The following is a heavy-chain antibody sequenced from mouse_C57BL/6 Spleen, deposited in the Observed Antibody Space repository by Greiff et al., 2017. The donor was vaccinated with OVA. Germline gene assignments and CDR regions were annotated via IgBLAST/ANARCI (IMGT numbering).Heavy chain of an antibody. Sequence: QVQLQESGAELVRPGTSVKVSCKASGYAFTNYLIEWVKQRPGQGLEWIGVINPGSGGTNYNEKFKGKATLTADKSSSTAYMQLSSLTSEDSAVYFCARRSSGCDYWGQGTTLTVSS. D-gene: IGHD3-2*02. V-gene: IGHV1-54*01. CDR3: ARRSSGCDY. CDR1: GYAFTNYL. J-gene: IGHJ2*01. CDR2: INPGSGGT.